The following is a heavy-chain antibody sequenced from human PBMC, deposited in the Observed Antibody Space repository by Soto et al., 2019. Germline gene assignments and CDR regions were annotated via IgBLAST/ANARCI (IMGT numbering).Heavy chain of an antibody. CDR3: AKGWGAPDY. Sequence: QVQLVESGGGVVQPGKSLRLSCAASGFTFSNYGMHWVRQAPGKGLEWVAVISDDGSNKYYADSVKGRFTISRDNSKNTLYLQMNSRRAEDAAMYYCAKGWGAPDYWGEGNLVTVSS. CDR1: GFTFSNYG. CDR2: ISDDGSNK. V-gene: IGHV3-30*18. D-gene: IGHD3-16*01. J-gene: IGHJ4*02.